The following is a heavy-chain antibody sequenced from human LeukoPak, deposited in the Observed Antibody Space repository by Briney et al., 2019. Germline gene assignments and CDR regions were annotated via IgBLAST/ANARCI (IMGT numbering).Heavy chain of an antibody. J-gene: IGHJ3*02. CDR1: GYTFTSYD. CDR2: MNPNSGNT. CDR3: AIGATEDAFDI. Sequence: ASVKVSCKASGYTFTSYDINWVRQATGQGLEWMGWMNPNSGNTGYAQKFQGRVTITRNTSISTAYMELSSLGSEDTAVYYCAIGATEDAFDIWGQGTMVTVSS. V-gene: IGHV1-8*03. D-gene: IGHD4/OR15-4a*01.